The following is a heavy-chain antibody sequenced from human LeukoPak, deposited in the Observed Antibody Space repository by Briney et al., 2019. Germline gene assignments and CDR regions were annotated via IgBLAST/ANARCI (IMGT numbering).Heavy chain of an antibody. CDR3: ARGGLYYYDSSGYPPFDY. CDR1: GFTFSDYY. CDR2: ISSSSSYT. V-gene: IGHV3-11*05. J-gene: IGHJ4*02. D-gene: IGHD3-22*01. Sequence: PGGSLRLSCAASGFTFSDYYMSWIRQAPGKGLEWVSYISSSSSYTNYADSVKGRFTISRDNAENSLYLQMNSLRAEDTAVYYCARGGLYYYDSSGYPPFDYWGQGTLVTVSS.